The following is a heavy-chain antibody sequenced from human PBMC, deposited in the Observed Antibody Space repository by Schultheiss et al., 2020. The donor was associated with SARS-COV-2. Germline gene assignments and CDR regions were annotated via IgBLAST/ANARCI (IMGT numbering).Heavy chain of an antibody. CDR2: IRNDGISK. V-gene: IGHV3-30*02. CDR3: ATVGYSSLWVFDY. J-gene: IGHJ4*02. D-gene: IGHD6-13*01. CDR1: GFTFSTYG. Sequence: GESLKISCAASGFTFSTYGIHWVRQAPGKGLEWVALIRNDGISKYYVDSVEGRFTVSRDNSKNTLYLQMNSLRAEDTAVYYCATVGYSSLWVFDYWGQGTLVTVSS.